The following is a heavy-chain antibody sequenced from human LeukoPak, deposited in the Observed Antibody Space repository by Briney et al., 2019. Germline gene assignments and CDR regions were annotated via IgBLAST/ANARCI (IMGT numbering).Heavy chain of an antibody. CDR2: IIPIFGAA. Sequence: SVKVSCKASGGTFSSYAISWVRQAPGQGLEWLGGIIPIFGAANYAQKFQGRVTITADECTSTAYMELSSLRPEDTAVYYCARDNTYYDILTGYWSGYYFDYWGQGTLVTVSS. CDR1: GGTFSSYA. J-gene: IGHJ4*02. V-gene: IGHV1-69*13. CDR3: ARDNTYYDILTGYWSGYYFDY. D-gene: IGHD3-9*01.